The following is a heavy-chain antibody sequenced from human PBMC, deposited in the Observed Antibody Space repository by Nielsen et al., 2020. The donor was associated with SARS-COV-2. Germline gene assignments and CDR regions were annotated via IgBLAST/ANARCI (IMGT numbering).Heavy chain of an antibody. D-gene: IGHD2-2*01. J-gene: IGHJ5*02. Sequence: GGSLRLSCATSGFTFSSHALHWVRHAPGKGLQWMAIISYDGTEHYADSVKGRFTISRDNAKNSLYLQMNSLRAEDTAVYYCAREGVGWFDPWGQGTLVTVSS. CDR2: ISYDGTE. V-gene: IGHV3-30*04. CDR3: AREGVGWFDP. CDR1: GFTFSSHA.